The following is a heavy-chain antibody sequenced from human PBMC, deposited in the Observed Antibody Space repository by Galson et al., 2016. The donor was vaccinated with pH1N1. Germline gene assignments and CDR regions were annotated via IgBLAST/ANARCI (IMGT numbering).Heavy chain of an antibody. CDR2: IQYDGRGT. CDR1: GFIFNTYG. Sequence: SLRLSCAASGFIFNTYGMHWVRQAPGKELEWLAFIQYDGRGTYYADSVKGRFGISRDNSKNTLKLEMNSLRVEDTALYFCAKDLVVGLRGDALDIWGQGTMVTVSS. V-gene: IGHV3-30*02. D-gene: IGHD2-15*01. J-gene: IGHJ3*02. CDR3: AKDLVVGLRGDALDI.